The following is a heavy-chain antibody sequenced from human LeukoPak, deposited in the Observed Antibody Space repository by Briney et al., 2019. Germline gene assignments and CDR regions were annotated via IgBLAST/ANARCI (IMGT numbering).Heavy chain of an antibody. Sequence: GESLKISFKGSGSRFTSYWIGWVRPMPGKGLEWMGIIYPGDSDTRYSPSFQGQVTISADKSISTAYLQWSSLEASDTAMYYCARHDGYSFRFRYYYYGMDVWGQGTTVAVSS. J-gene: IGHJ6*02. D-gene: IGHD5-24*01. CDR2: IYPGDSDT. CDR1: GSRFTSYW. V-gene: IGHV5-51*01. CDR3: ARHDGYSFRFRYYYYGMDV.